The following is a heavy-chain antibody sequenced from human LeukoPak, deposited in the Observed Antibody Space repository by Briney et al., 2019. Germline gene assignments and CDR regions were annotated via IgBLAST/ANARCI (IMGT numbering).Heavy chain of an antibody. D-gene: IGHD3-22*01. CDR3: ARARLAGYYYDSSAPFK. Sequence: GGSLRLSCAASGFTFSSYGMHWVRQAPGKGLEWVAFIRYDGSNKYYADSVKGRFTISRDNSKNTLYLQMNSLRAEDTAVYYCARARLAGYYYDSSAPFKWGQGTLVTVSS. CDR2: IRYDGSNK. J-gene: IGHJ4*02. V-gene: IGHV3-30*02. CDR1: GFTFSSYG.